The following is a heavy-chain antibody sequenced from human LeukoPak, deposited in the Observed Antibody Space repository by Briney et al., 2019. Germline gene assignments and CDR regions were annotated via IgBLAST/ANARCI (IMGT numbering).Heavy chain of an antibody. J-gene: IGHJ4*02. CDR3: ASELLGRAVAGSPFDY. D-gene: IGHD6-19*01. CDR2: ISYDGSNK. V-gene: IGHV3-30*03. CDR1: GFTFSSYG. Sequence: GRSLRLSCAASGFTFSSYGMHWVRQAPGKGLEWVAVISYDGSNKYHADSVKGRFTISRGNSKNTLYLQMNSLRAEDTAVYYCASELLGRAVAGSPFDYWGQGTLVTVSS.